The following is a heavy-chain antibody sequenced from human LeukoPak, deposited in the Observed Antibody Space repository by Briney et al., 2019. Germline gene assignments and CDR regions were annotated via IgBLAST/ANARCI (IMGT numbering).Heavy chain of an antibody. D-gene: IGHD3-3*01. CDR3: ARLNPQITIFGVVIPMDV. CDR1: GGSFSGYY. J-gene: IGHJ6*03. V-gene: IGHV4-34*01. CDR2: INHSGST. Sequence: SETLSLTCAVYGGSFSGYYWSWIRQPPGKGLEWIGEINHSGSTNYNPSLKSRVTISVDTSKNQFSLKLRSVTAADTAVYYCARLNPQITIFGVVIPMDVWGKGTTVTVSS.